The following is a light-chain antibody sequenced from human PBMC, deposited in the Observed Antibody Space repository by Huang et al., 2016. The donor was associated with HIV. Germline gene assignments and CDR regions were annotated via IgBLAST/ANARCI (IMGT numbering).Light chain of an antibody. Sequence: EIVLTQSPGTLALSPGEGVTLSCRASQSVSSSFLAWYQQKPGQAPSLLIDGTSSRGTGIPDRFSGSGSGTDFTLTISRVEPEDFAVYYCQQYGSSPWTFDQGTKVEIK. CDR1: QSVSSSF. CDR3: QQYGSSPWT. J-gene: IGKJ1*01. CDR2: GTS. V-gene: IGKV3-20*01.